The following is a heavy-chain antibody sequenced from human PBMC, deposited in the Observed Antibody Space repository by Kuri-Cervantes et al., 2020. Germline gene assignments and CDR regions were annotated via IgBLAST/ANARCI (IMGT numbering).Heavy chain of an antibody. CDR3: ARDRRYYDSSGYYVGDGMDV. Sequence: ETLSLTCAASGFTFSSYWMHWVRQAPGKGLVWVSRINSDGSSTSYADSVKGRFTISRDNAKNTLYLQMNSLRAEDMAVYYCARDRRYYDSSGYYVGDGMDVWGQGTTVTVSS. J-gene: IGHJ6*02. D-gene: IGHD3-22*01. V-gene: IGHV3-74*01. CDR2: INSDGSST. CDR1: GFTFSSYW.